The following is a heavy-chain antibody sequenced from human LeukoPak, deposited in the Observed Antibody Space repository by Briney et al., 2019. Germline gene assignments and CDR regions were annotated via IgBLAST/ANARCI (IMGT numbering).Heavy chain of an antibody. Sequence: GASVKVSCKASGYTFTSYYMHWVRQAPGQGLEWMGIINPSGGSTSYAQKFQGRVTMTTDTSTSAAYMELRSLRSDDTAVYYCARDRGQYSYGHTYYFDYWGQGTLVTVSS. V-gene: IGHV1-46*01. CDR3: ARDRGQYSYGHTYYFDY. CDR2: INPSGGST. J-gene: IGHJ4*02. CDR1: GYTFTSYY. D-gene: IGHD5-18*01.